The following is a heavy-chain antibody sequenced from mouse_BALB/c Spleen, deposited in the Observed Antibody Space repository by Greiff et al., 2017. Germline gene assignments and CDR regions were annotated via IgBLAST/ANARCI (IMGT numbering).Heavy chain of an antibody. CDR1: GFNFKDTY. CDR2: IDPENGNT. CDR3: ARVLYDYDGGAFDY. V-gene: IGHV14-3*02. D-gene: IGHD2-4*01. J-gene: IGHJ2*01. Sequence: VQLQQSGAELVKPGASVKLSCTASGFNFKDTYMHWVKQSPEQGLEWIGRIDPENGNTKYDPKFQGKATITAATSSNTAYLQLSSVTSEDTAVYYCARVLYDYDGGAFDYWGQGTTLTVSA.